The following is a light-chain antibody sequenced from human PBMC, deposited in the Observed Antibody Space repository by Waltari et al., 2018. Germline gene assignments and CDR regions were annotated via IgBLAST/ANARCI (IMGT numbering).Light chain of an antibody. CDR3: SSYTSSSTWV. Sequence: QSALTQPASVSGSPGQSITISCTGPSSDVGDYNYVACFQQHPGKGPKVMIFEVSNRPSGVSDRFSGSKSGNTASLTISGLQAEDEADYYCSSYTSSSTWVFGGGTKLTVL. CDR1: SSDVGDYNY. V-gene: IGLV2-14*01. J-gene: IGLJ3*02. CDR2: EVS.